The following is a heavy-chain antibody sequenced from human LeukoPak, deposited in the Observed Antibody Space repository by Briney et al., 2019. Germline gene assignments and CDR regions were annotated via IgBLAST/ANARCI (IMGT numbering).Heavy chain of an antibody. CDR2: ISGSGGVT. Sequence: GGSLRLSCAASGFTFSSYAMGWVRQAPGKGLEWVSAISGSGGVTYYADSVKGRFTISRDNSKNTLYLQMNSLRAEDTAVYYCAKKVGGAFDIWGQGTMVTVSS. D-gene: IGHD1-26*01. CDR3: AKKVGGAFDI. J-gene: IGHJ3*02. CDR1: GFTFSSYA. V-gene: IGHV3-23*01.